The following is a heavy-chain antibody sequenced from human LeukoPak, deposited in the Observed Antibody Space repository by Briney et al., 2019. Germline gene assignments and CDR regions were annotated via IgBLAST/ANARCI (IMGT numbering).Heavy chain of an antibody. V-gene: IGHV4-59*01. D-gene: IGHD3-3*01. CDR1: GGSLSSYY. Sequence: SETLSLTCTVSGGSLSSYYWNWIRQPPGKGLEGFGYIYYSGSTNYNPSLQSRVTISVDTSKNQFSLKLSSVTAADTAMYYCARGGNDFWSGLMYNWFDPWGQGTLVTVSS. CDR3: ARGGNDFWSGLMYNWFDP. CDR2: IYYSGST. J-gene: IGHJ5*02.